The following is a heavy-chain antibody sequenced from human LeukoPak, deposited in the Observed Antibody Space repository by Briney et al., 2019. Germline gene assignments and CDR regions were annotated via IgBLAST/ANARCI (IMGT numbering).Heavy chain of an antibody. CDR1: GFTFSSYG. V-gene: IGHV3-23*01. CDR2: ISGSGGST. D-gene: IGHD2-21*01. CDR3: AKDPGGAPSDY. Sequence: GGTLRLSCAASGFTFSSYGMSWVRQAPGKGLEWVSAISGSGGSTYYADSVKGRFTISRDNSKNTLYLQMNSLRAEDTAVYYCAKDPGGAPSDYWGQGTLVTVSS. J-gene: IGHJ4*02.